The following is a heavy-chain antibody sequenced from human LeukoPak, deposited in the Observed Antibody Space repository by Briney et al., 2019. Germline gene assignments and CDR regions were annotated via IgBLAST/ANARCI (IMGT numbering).Heavy chain of an antibody. CDR3: ARDGRIVGATGYPLLWGYYYYMDV. CDR2: IIPIFGTA. V-gene: IGHV1-69*05. CDR1: GGTFSSYA. J-gene: IGHJ6*03. D-gene: IGHD1-26*01. Sequence: SVKVSCKASGGTFSSYAISWVRQAPGQGLEWMGGIIPIFGTANYAQKFQGRVTITTDESTSTAYMELSSLRSEDTAVYYCARDGRIVGATGYPLLWGYYYYMDVRGQGTTVTVSS.